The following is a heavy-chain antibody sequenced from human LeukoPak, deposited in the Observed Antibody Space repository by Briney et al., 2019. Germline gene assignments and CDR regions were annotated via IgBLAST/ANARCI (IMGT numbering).Heavy chain of an antibody. J-gene: IGHJ4*02. Sequence: PGGSLRLSCAASGFTFSSYDMHWVRQATGKGLEWVSAIGTAGDTYYPGSVKGRFTISRENAKNSLYLQMNSLRAEDTAVYYCARASLAWYYFDYWGQGTQVTVSS. CDR3: ARASLAWYYFDY. CDR1: GFTFSSYD. CDR2: IGTAGDT. V-gene: IGHV3-13*01. D-gene: IGHD2-8*02.